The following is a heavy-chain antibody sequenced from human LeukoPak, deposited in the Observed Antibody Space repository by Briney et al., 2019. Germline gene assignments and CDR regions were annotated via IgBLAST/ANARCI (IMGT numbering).Heavy chain of an antibody. CDR2: ISYDGSNK. V-gene: IGHV3-30*04. CDR1: GFTFSSYA. Sequence: GGSLRLSCAASGFTFSSYAMHWVRQAPGKGLEWVAVISYDGSNKYYADSVKGRFTISRDNAKNSLYLQMNSLRAEDTAVYYCAGGGSSWGQGTLVTVSS. J-gene: IGHJ4*02. CDR3: AGGGSS. D-gene: IGHD3-16*01.